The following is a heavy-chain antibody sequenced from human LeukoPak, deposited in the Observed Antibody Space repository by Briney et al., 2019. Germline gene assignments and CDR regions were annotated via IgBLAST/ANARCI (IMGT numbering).Heavy chain of an antibody. CDR2: ISGSGGST. D-gene: IGHD3-22*01. V-gene: IGHV3-23*01. J-gene: IGHJ4*02. Sequence: GGSLRLSCAASGFTFSSYGMSWVRQAPGKGREWVSAISGSGGSTYYADSMKGRFTISRDNSMNTLYLQVNSLRVEDTAFFYCARDPRGPTGYDHSGRDTFEYWGQGTLVTVSS. CDR1: GFTFSSYG. CDR3: ARDPRGPTGYDHSGRDTFEY.